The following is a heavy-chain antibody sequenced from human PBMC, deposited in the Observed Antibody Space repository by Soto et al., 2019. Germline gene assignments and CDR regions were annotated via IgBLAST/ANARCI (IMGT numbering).Heavy chain of an antibody. V-gene: IGHV3-30-3*01. J-gene: IGHJ4*02. Sequence: VGSLRLSCAASGLTFSRYTMHWVRQAPGKGLEWVAVISYDGNNKYYADSVKGRFTISRDNSKNTLSLQMNSLRPEDTAVYYCARFRSERPFDYWGQGTPVTVSS. CDR3: ARFRSERPFDY. CDR1: GLTFSRYT. CDR2: ISYDGNNK.